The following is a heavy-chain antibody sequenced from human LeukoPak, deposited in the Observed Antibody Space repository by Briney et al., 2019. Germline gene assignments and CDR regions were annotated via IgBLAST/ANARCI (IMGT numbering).Heavy chain of an antibody. Sequence: GGSLRLSCAASGFTFSSYAMSWVRQAPGKGLEWVSAISGSGGSTYYADSVKGRFTISRDNSKNQLYLQMNSLRAEDTAVYYCAKGRWGGVAVAPDYWGQGTLVTVSS. CDR3: AKGRWGGVAVAPDY. V-gene: IGHV3-23*01. CDR1: GFTFSSYA. D-gene: IGHD6-19*01. CDR2: ISGSGGST. J-gene: IGHJ4*02.